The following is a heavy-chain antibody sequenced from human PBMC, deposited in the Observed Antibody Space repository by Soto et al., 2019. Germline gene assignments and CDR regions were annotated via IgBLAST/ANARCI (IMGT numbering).Heavy chain of an antibody. Sequence: SETLSLTCTVSGGAISNYYWSWIRQPPGKGLEGIGYIYYNGATNYNPSLKSRVTISADTSKKQFSLKLSSVTAADTAVYYCARASGYYFDYWGQGTLVTVS. D-gene: IGHD6-6*01. J-gene: IGHJ4*02. CDR2: IYYNGAT. CDR1: GGAISNYY. CDR3: ARASGYYFDY. V-gene: IGHV4-59*01.